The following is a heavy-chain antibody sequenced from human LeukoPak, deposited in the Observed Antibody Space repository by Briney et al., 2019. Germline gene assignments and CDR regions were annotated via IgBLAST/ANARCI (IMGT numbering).Heavy chain of an antibody. Sequence: SETLSLTCTVSGGSISNSDYYWGWIRQPPGKGLEWIGEINHSGSTNYNPSLKSRVTISVDTSKNQFSLKLSSVTAADTAVYYCARLDHCSGGSCYPHYFDYWGQGTLVTVSS. D-gene: IGHD2-15*01. CDR3: ARLDHCSGGSCYPHYFDY. CDR2: INHSGST. CDR1: GGSISNSDYY. J-gene: IGHJ4*02. V-gene: IGHV4-39*07.